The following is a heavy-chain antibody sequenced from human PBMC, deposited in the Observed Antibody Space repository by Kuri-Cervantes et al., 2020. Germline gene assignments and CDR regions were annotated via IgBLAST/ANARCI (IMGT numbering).Heavy chain of an antibody. CDR1: GGSISSGDCY. Sequence: SETLSLTCTVSGGSISSGDCYWSWIRQPPGKGLEWIGYIYYSGSTYYNPSLKSRVTISVDTSKNQFSLKLSSVTAADTAVCYCARVRDDCSSTSCYLFDYWGQGTLVTVSS. CDR2: IYYSGST. CDR3: ARVRDDCSSTSCYLFDY. D-gene: IGHD2-2*01. V-gene: IGHV4-30-4*01. J-gene: IGHJ4*02.